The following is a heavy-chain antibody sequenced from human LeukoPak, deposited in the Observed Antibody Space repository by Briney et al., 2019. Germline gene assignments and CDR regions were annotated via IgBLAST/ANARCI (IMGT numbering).Heavy chain of an antibody. J-gene: IGHJ4*02. CDR2: INHSGST. CDR3: ARTRYDFWSGYQN. V-gene: IGHV4-34*01. Sequence: KPSETLSLTCAVYGGSFSGYYWSWIRQPPGKGLEWIGEINHSGSTNYNPSLKSRVTISVDTSKNQFSLKLSSVTAADTAVYYCARTRYDFWSGYQNCGQGTLVTVSS. D-gene: IGHD3-3*01. CDR1: GGSFSGYY.